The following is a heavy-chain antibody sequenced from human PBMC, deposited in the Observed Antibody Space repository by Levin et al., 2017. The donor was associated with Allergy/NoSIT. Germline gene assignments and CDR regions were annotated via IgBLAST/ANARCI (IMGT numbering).Heavy chain of an antibody. D-gene: IGHD4-17*01. CDR2: ITSSSGHT. CDR1: GFTFSDYS. V-gene: IGHV3-21*01. Sequence: PGGSLRLSCAASGFTFSDYSMCWVRQAPGRGLEWVSCITSSSGHTYYADSVKGRFTISRDNAKNSLFLHMNSLRAEDTAVYYCARGTGDQPYNWFDPWGQGTLVTVSS. CDR3: ARGTGDQPYNWFDP. J-gene: IGHJ5*02.